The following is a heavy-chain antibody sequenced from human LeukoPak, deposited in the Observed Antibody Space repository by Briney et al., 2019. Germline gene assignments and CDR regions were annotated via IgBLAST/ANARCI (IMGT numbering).Heavy chain of an antibody. CDR2: INPDGTVT. Sequence: AGGSLRLSCAASGFTFNSYSMYWVRRAPGKGLEWVSPINPDGTVTTYADSVKGRFTISRDNAKNTPYLQMNSLRVEDTAVYYCVRDSPSGFFDLWGRGTLVTVSS. CDR1: GFTFNSYS. V-gene: IGHV3-74*01. CDR3: VRDSPSGFFDL. J-gene: IGHJ2*01. D-gene: IGHD6-19*01.